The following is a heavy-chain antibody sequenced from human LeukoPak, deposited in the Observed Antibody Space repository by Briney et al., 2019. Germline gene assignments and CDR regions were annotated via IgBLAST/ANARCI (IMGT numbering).Heavy chain of an antibody. Sequence: QPGGSLRLSCAASGFIFTNYGMHWVRHAPGKGLEWVSGINWNGGSTGYADSVKGRFTISRDNAKNSLYLQMNSLRAEDTALYYCARGYCSSTSCYFDYWGQGTLVTVSS. CDR1: GFIFTNYG. CDR2: INWNGGST. CDR3: ARGYCSSTSCYFDY. V-gene: IGHV3-20*04. J-gene: IGHJ4*02. D-gene: IGHD2-2*01.